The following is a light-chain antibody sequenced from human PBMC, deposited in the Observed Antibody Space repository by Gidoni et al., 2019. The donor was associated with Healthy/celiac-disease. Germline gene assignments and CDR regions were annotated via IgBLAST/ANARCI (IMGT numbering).Light chain of an antibody. J-gene: IGLJ2*01. CDR3: SSYTCSSTYVV. CDR2: DVS. CDR1: SSYVGGYNY. V-gene: IGLV2-14*01. Sequence: QSALTQPASVSGSTGQSITISCTGTSSYVGGYNYVSGYQQHPGKAPKLILYDVSQRPSGVSNRFSGSKSGHTASLTISGLQAEDEADYSCSSYTCSSTYVVFGGGTKLTVL.